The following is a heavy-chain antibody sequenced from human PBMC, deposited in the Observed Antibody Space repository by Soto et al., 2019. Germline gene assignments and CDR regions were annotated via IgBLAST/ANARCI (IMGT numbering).Heavy chain of an antibody. Sequence: SETLSLTCTVSGASVGTGYWSWIRQPPGKGLEWIGFMYYSGSFNYNPSLRSRVTISVDTSKNQFSLKVTSVTADDTAVYFCAKRYYDTTGFAVDPCGQGYLVTVSS. V-gene: IGHV4-59*02. CDR2: MYYSGSF. CDR1: GASVGTGY. CDR3: AKRYYDTTGFAVDP. J-gene: IGHJ5*02. D-gene: IGHD3-22*01.